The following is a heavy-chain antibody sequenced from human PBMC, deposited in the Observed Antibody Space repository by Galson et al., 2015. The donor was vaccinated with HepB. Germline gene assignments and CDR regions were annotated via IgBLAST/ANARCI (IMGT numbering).Heavy chain of an antibody. J-gene: IGHJ6*02. Sequence: CAISGDSVSSNSATWNWIRQSPSRGLEWLGRTYFRSKWYNDYAVSVRSRITISPDTSKKQFSLQLNSVTPEDTAVYYCARETVYYYGSGSGGYYTGMDVWGQGTTVTVSS. CDR1: GDSVSSNSAT. CDR2: TYFRSKWYN. D-gene: IGHD3-10*01. V-gene: IGHV6-1*01. CDR3: ARETVYYYGSGSGGYYTGMDV.